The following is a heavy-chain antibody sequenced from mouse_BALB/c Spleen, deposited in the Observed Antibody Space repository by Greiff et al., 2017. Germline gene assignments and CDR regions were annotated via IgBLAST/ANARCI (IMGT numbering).Heavy chain of an antibody. CDR2: ISYSGST. CDR1: GDSITSGY. CDR3: ARKGDGNYYFDV. D-gene: IGHD2-1*01. Sequence: EVKLQESGPSLVKPSQTLSLTCSVTGDSITSGYWNWIRKFPGNKLEYMGYISYSGSTYYNPSLKSRISITRDTSKNQDYLQLNSVTTEDTATFYCARKGDGNYYFDVWGAGTTVTVSS. J-gene: IGHJ1*01. V-gene: IGHV3-8*02.